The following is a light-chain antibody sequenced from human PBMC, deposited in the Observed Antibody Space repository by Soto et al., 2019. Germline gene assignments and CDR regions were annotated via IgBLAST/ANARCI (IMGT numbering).Light chain of an antibody. CDR2: DVS. CDR3: CSYAGYVV. J-gene: IGLJ2*01. CDR1: SSDVGAYNY. Sequence: QSALTQPRSVSGSPGQSVTISCTGTSSDVGAYNYVSWYQQYPGKAPKLMIYDVSKRPSGVPDRFSGSKSGNTASLTISGLQVEDEADYHCCSYAGYVVFGGGTKVTVL. V-gene: IGLV2-11*01.